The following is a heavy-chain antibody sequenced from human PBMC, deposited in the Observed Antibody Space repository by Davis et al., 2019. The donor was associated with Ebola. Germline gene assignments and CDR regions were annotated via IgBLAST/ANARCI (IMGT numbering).Heavy chain of an antibody. CDR3: ASSPWICSGGGCYYYGMDV. D-gene: IGHD2-15*01. CDR2: INSDGSST. Sequence: PGGSLRPSCAAPGFTFSSYWMHWVRQAPGKGLVWVSRINSDGSSTSYADSVKGRFTISRDNAKNTLYLQMNSLRAEDTAVYYCASSPWICSGGGCYYYGMDVWGQGTTVTVSS. V-gene: IGHV3-74*01. J-gene: IGHJ6*02. CDR1: GFTFSSYW.